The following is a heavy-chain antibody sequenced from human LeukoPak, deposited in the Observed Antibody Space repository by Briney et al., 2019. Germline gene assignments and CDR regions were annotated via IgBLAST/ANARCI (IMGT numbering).Heavy chain of an antibody. Sequence: GRSLRLSCAASGFTFSSYGMHWVRQAPGKGLEWVAVIWYDGSNKYYADSVKGRFTISRDNSKNTLYLQMNSLRAEDTAVYYCARDPSVWFGELAVVYGMDVWGQGTTVTVSS. D-gene: IGHD3-10*01. J-gene: IGHJ6*02. CDR2: IWYDGSNK. V-gene: IGHV3-33*01. CDR1: GFTFSSYG. CDR3: ARDPSVWFGELAVVYGMDV.